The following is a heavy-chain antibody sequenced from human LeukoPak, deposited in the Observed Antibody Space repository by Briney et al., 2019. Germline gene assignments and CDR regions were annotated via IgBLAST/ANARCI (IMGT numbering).Heavy chain of an antibody. J-gene: IGHJ4*02. D-gene: IGHD4-17*01. V-gene: IGHV4-39*01. CDR3: ASYFRVLYGDYRDY. CDR1: GGAISSLNL. CDR2: IYYSGST. Sequence: SGTLSLTCIVSGGAISSLNLWSWLRQPPGKGLEWIGSIYYSGSTYYNPSLKSRVTISVDTSKNQFSLKLSSVTAADTAVYYCASYFRVLYGDYRDYWGQGTLVTVSS.